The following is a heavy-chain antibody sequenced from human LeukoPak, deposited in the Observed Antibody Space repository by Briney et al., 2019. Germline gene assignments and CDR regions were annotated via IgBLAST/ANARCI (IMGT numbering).Heavy chain of an antibody. D-gene: IGHD5-24*01. V-gene: IGHV3-7*03. CDR3: ARDFMRWLQWPRGFDAFDI. CDR1: EFTFSSYA. Sequence: GGSLRLSCAASEFTFSSYAMSWVRQAPGKGLEWVANIKQDGSEKYYVDSVKGRFTISRDNAKNSLYLQMNSLRAEDTAVYYCARDFMRWLQWPRGFDAFDIWGQGTMVTVSS. J-gene: IGHJ3*02. CDR2: IKQDGSEK.